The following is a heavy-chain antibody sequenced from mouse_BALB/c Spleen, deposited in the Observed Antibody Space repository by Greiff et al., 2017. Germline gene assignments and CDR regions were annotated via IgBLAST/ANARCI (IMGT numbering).Heavy chain of an antibody. J-gene: IGHJ4*01. CDR3: ARDKYGNAMDY. CDR1: GFTFSSYG. D-gene: IGHD2-10*02. Sequence: EVMLVESGGGLVQPGGSLKLSCAASGFTFSSYGMSWVRQTPDKRLELVATINSNGGSTYYPDSVKGRFTISRDNAKNTLYLQMSSLKSEDTAMYYCARDKYGNAMDYWGQGTSVTVSS. V-gene: IGHV5-6-3*01. CDR2: INSNGGST.